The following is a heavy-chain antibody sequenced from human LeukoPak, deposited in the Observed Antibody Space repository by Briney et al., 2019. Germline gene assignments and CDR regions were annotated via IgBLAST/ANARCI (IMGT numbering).Heavy chain of an antibody. D-gene: IGHD3-22*01. CDR3: ARGPSHYYDSSTPDY. V-gene: IGHV3-48*01. CDR1: GFIFSNYN. Sequence: GGSLRLSCAASGFIFSNYNMNWVRQAPGKGLEWVSYISSSSSTIYKSDSVKGRFTISRDNAKNSLYLQMNSLRAEDTAVYYCARGPSHYYDSSTPDYWGQGTLVTVSS. CDR2: ISSSSSTI. J-gene: IGHJ4*02.